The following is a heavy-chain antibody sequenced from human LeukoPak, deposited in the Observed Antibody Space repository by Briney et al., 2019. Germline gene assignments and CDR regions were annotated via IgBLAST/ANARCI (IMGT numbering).Heavy chain of an antibody. CDR1: GGSISSSLYY. Sequence: SETLSLTCTVSGGSISSSLYYWVWIRQPPGKGLEWIGNIYYSGATDYNPSLKSRVTISVDTSRNQFSLKLSSVTAADTAVYFCARGPYSYDSSGAFDIWGQGTMVTVSS. J-gene: IGHJ3*02. V-gene: IGHV4-39*01. D-gene: IGHD3-22*01. CDR2: IYYSGAT. CDR3: ARGPYSYDSSGAFDI.